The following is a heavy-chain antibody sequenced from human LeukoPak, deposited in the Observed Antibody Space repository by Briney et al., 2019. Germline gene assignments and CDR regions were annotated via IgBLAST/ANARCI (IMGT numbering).Heavy chain of an antibody. CDR1: GGSLSGYY. CDR2: INHSGST. D-gene: IGHD2-2*01. J-gene: IGHJ6*02. Sequence: PSETLSLTCAVYGGSLSGYYWSWIRQPPGKGLEWIGEINHSGSTNYNPSLKSRVTISVDTSKNQFSLKLSSVTAAETAVYYCARTLYRCSSTSCYAGYYYYGMDVWGQGTTVTVSS. V-gene: IGHV4-34*01. CDR3: ARTLYRCSSTSCYAGYYYYGMDV.